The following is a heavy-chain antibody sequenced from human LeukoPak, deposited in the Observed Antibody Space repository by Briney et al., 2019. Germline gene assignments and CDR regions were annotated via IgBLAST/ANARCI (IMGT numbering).Heavy chain of an antibody. Sequence: SVKVSCKASGGTFSSYAISWVRQAPGQGLEWMGGIIPIFGTANYAQKFQGRVTITTDESTSTVYMELSSLRSEDTAVYYCARDSEVRRNLWHYWGQGTLVTVSS. CDR2: IIPIFGTA. CDR1: GGTFSSYA. CDR3: ARDSEVRRNLWHY. V-gene: IGHV1-69*05. D-gene: IGHD3-10*01. J-gene: IGHJ4*02.